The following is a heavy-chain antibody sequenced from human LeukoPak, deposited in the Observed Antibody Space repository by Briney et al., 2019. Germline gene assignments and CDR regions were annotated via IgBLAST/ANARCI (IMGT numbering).Heavy chain of an antibody. CDR3: ARDGFVVVPAATRGYNWFDP. V-gene: IGHV4-59*01. D-gene: IGHD2-2*01. CDR1: GGSISSYY. CDR2: IYYSGST. J-gene: IGHJ5*02. Sequence: SETLSLTCTVSGGSISSYYWSWIRQPPGKGLEWIGYIYYSGSTNYNPSLKSRVTISVDTSKNQFSLKLSSVTAADTAVYYCARDGFVVVPAATRGYNWFDPWGQGTLVTVSS.